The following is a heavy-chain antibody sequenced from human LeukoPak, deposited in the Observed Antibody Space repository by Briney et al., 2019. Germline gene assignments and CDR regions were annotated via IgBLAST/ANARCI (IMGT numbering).Heavy chain of an antibody. V-gene: IGHV3-21*01. J-gene: IGHJ3*02. Sequence: GGSLRLSCAASGFTFSSYSMNWVRQAPGKGLEWVSSISSSSSYIYYADSVKGRFTISRDNAKNSLYLQMNSLRAEDTAVYYCARDGGGDLMPDPFDIWGEGTMVTVSS. CDR2: ISSSSSYI. D-gene: IGHD2-21*02. CDR3: ARDGGGDLMPDPFDI. CDR1: GFTFSSYS.